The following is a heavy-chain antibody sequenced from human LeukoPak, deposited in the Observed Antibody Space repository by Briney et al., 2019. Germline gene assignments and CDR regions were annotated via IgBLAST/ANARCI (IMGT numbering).Heavy chain of an antibody. J-gene: IGHJ3*02. CDR3: ARGALRYSRGAFDI. Sequence: GGSLRLSCAASGFTFSSYEMNWVRQAPGKGLEWVSYISSSGSTIYYADSVKGRFTISRDNAKNSLYLQMNSPRAEDTAVYYCARGALRYSRGAFDIWGQGTMVTVSS. CDR1: GFTFSSYE. D-gene: IGHD3-9*01. V-gene: IGHV3-48*03. CDR2: ISSSGSTI.